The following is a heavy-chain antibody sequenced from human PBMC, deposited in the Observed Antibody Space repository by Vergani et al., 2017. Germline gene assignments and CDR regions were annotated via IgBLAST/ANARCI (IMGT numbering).Heavy chain of an antibody. CDR3: AKNSYYYYGMDV. CDR1: GFTFSSYG. Sequence: QVQLVESGGGVVQPGRSLRLSCAASGFTFSSYGMHWVRQAPGKGLEWVAVISYDGSNKYYADSVKGRFTIPRDNSKNTLYLQMNSLRAEDTAVYYCAKNSYYYYGMDVWGQGTTVTVSS. V-gene: IGHV3-30*18. J-gene: IGHJ6*02. CDR2: ISYDGSNK. D-gene: IGHD2/OR15-2a*01.